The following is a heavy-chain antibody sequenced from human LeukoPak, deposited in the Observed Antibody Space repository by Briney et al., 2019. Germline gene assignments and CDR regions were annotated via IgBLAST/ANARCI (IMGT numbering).Heavy chain of an antibody. CDR1: GFIFSSYA. V-gene: IGHV3-23*01. CDR2: ISHSAYTT. CDR3: ARDWYDNSDAFDI. J-gene: IGHJ3*02. Sequence: GGSLRLSCAASGFIFSSYAMSWVRQAPGKGLEWVSAISHSAYTTYYADSVKGRFTISRDNSKNTLYLQMNSLRAEDTAVYYCARDWYDNSDAFDIWGQGTMVTVSS. D-gene: IGHD3-9*01.